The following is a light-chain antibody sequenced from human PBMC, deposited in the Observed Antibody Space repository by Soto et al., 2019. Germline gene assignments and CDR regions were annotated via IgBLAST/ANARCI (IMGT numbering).Light chain of an antibody. J-gene: IGLJ2*01. Sequence: QLVLTQSPSASASLGASVKLTCTLSSGHTNYAIAWHQQQPEKGPRYLMKLNSDDSHSKGDGIPDRFSGSSSGAERYLTISSLQSEDEADYYCQTWATGIVVFGGGTKLTVL. CDR2: LNSDDSH. CDR3: QTWATGIVV. CDR1: SGHTNYA. V-gene: IGLV4-69*01.